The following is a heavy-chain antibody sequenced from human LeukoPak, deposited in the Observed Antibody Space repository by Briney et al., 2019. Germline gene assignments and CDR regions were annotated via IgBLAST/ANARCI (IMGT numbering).Heavy chain of an antibody. Sequence: GGSLRLSCAVSGFTVSSNNMNWVRQAPGKGLEWVSIIYSGGSTNYADSVKGRFTISRDDSKNTLYLQMNSLRPEDTAVYFCARDESYWGQGTLVTVSS. CDR3: ARDESY. CDR2: IYSGGST. J-gene: IGHJ4*02. CDR1: GFTVSSNN. V-gene: IGHV3-66*01.